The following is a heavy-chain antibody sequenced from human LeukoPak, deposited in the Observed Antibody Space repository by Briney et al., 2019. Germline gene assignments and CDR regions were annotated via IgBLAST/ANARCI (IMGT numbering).Heavy chain of an antibody. CDR2: IIGNGGST. CDR1: GGTFSSYA. V-gene: IGHV3-23*01. CDR3: AKLPEYYYASGSSYADY. D-gene: IGHD3-10*01. Sequence: SCKASGGTFSSYAMSWVRQAPGKGLEWVSSIIGNGGSTYFVDSVKGRFTISRDNSKNTLYLQMNSLRAEDTAVYYCAKLPEYYYASGSSYADYWGQGTLVTVSS. J-gene: IGHJ4*02.